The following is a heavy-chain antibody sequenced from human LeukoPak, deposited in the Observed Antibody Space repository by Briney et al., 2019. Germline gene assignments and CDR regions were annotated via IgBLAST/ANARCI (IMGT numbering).Heavy chain of an antibody. D-gene: IGHD3-22*01. CDR3: ARDPPHYYDSSADYG. CDR1: GFTFSTYA. Sequence: GGSLRLSCAVSGFTFSTYAMHWVRQAPGRGLEWLALISYDGSDIHYADSVKGRFTISRDNSKNTLYLQMNSLRAEDTAVYYCARDPPHYYDSSADYGWGQGTLVTVSS. CDR2: ISYDGSDI. V-gene: IGHV3-30*04. J-gene: IGHJ4*02.